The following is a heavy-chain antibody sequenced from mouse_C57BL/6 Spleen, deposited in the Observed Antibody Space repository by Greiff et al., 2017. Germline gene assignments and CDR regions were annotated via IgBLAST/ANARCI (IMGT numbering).Heavy chain of an antibody. CDR1: GFNIKDYY. CDR2: IDPEDGET. CDR3: ARREGYYYDY. V-gene: IGHV14-2*01. Sequence: EVQLQQSGAELVKPGASVKLSCTASGFNIKDYYMHWVKQRTEQGLEWIGRIDPEDGETKYAPKFPGKATITADTSSNTAYLQRSSLTSEDTAVYYCARREGYYYDYWGQGTTLTVSS. J-gene: IGHJ2*01.